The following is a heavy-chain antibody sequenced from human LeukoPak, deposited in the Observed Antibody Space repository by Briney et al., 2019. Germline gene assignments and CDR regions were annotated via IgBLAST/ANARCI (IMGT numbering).Heavy chain of an antibody. CDR3: ARLWNTGYIIYFDS. J-gene: IGHJ4*02. CDR2: INPSSGGT. V-gene: IGHV1-2*02. Sequence: ASVKVSCKASGYTFTGYYMHWVRQAPGQGLEWMGWINPSSGGTNFAQKFRGRVTMTRDTSISTAFMELSRLTSDDTAVYYCARLWNTGYIIYFDSWGQGALVTVSS. D-gene: IGHD5-12*01. CDR1: GYTFTGYY.